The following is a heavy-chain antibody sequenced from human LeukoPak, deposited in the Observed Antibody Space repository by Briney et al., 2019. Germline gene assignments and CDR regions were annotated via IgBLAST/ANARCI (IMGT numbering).Heavy chain of an antibody. D-gene: IGHD6-19*01. CDR3: ANSSSGWYYFDY. J-gene: IGHJ4*02. CDR2: ISGSGGST. Sequence: GGSLRLSCAASGFTFSSYVMSWVRQAPGKGLEWVSAISGSGGSTYYADSAKGRFTISRDNSKNTLYLQMNSLRAEDTAVYYCANSSSGWYYFDYWGQGTLVTVSS. V-gene: IGHV3-23*01. CDR1: GFTFSSYV.